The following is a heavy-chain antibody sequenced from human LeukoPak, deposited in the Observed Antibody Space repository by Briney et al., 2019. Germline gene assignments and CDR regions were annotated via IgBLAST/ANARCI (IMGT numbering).Heavy chain of an antibody. D-gene: IGHD3-22*01. CDR1: GFTFSSYA. CDR3: AKDAGYYYDSSALSYLQH. Sequence: GGSLRLSCAASGFTFSSYAMSWVRQAPGKGLEWVSAISGSGGSTYYADSVKGRFTISRDNSKNTLYLQMNGLRAEDTAVYYCAKDAGYYYDSSALSYLQHWGQGTLVTVSS. CDR2: ISGSGGST. J-gene: IGHJ1*01. V-gene: IGHV3-23*01.